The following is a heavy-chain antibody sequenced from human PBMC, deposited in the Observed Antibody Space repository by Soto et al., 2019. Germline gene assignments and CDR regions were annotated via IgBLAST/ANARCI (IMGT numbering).Heavy chain of an antibody. V-gene: IGHV3-23*01. D-gene: IGHD3-3*01. Sequence: GGSLRLSCAASGFSFSKYAMNWVRQAPGKGLEWVSGISGSGGSAYFADSVRGRFTISRDNSKNTVYLQMNGLRPEDTAVYYCTNFRFLSDQRTYYLDFWGQGTPVTVSS. CDR2: ISGSGGSA. CDR1: GFSFSKYA. CDR3: TNFRFLSDQRTYYLDF. J-gene: IGHJ4*02.